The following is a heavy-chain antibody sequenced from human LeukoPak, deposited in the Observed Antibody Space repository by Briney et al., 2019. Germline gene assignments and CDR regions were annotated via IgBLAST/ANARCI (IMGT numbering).Heavy chain of an antibody. J-gene: IGHJ3*02. V-gene: IGHV3-33*01. CDR2: IWYDGSKK. D-gene: IGHD3-22*01. Sequence: PGGSLRLSCAASGFTFSSYGMQWVRQAPGKGLEWVAVIWYDGSKKYYVDSVKGRFTISRDNSKNTLYLQMNSLRAEDTAVFYCARMGYYDSSLDIWGQGTMVTVSS. CDR1: GFTFSSYG. CDR3: ARMGYYDSSLDI.